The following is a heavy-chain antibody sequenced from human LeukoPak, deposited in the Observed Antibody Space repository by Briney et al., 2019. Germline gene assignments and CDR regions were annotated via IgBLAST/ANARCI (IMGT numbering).Heavy chain of an antibody. CDR3: ARDLHYYDSSGYYLIYYFDY. CDR2: ISSSSYI. D-gene: IGHD3-22*01. Sequence: PGGSLRLSCAASGFTFSSYSMNWVRQAPGKGLEWVSSISSSSYIYYADSVKGRFTISRDNAKNSLYLQMNSLRAEDTAVYYCARDLHYYDSSGYYLIYYFDYWGQGTLVTVSS. CDR1: GFTFSSYS. V-gene: IGHV3-21*01. J-gene: IGHJ4*02.